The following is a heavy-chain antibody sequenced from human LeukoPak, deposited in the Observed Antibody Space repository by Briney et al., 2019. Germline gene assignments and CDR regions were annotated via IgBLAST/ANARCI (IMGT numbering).Heavy chain of an antibody. CDR3: AKEAAAAGFDY. Sequence: PGGSLRLSCAASGFTFSGYGMHWVRQAPGRGLEWVATVLYDGSNKYYADSVKGRFTISRDNSKNTVYLQMNSLRVEDTAVYYCAKEAAAAGFDYWGQGALVTVSS. CDR2: VLYDGSNK. CDR1: GFTFSGYG. J-gene: IGHJ4*02. V-gene: IGHV3-30*18. D-gene: IGHD6-13*01.